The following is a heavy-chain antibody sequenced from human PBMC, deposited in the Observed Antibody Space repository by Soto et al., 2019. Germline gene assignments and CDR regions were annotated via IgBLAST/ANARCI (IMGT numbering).Heavy chain of an antibody. Sequence: PGGSLRLSCAASGFTFSSYAMSWVRQAPGKGLEWVSAISGSGGSTYSADSVKGRFTISRDNSKNTLYLQMNSLRAEDTAVYYCAKAILRVYYPLYDAFDIWGQGTMVTVSS. CDR2: ISGSGGST. J-gene: IGHJ3*02. V-gene: IGHV3-23*01. D-gene: IGHD3-22*01. CDR3: AKAILRVYYPLYDAFDI. CDR1: GFTFSSYA.